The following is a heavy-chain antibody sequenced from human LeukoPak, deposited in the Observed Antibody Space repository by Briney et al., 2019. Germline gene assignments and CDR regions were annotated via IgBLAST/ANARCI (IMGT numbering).Heavy chain of an antibody. CDR2: ISSSGSTI. CDR3: ARGSTVRSHEGDAFEI. Sequence: GGSLRLSCAASGFTFSSYEMNWVRQAPGKGLEWVSYISSSGSTIYYADSVKGRFTISRDNAKNSLYLQMNSLRAEDTAVYYCARGSTVRSHEGDAFEIWGQGTMVTVSS. CDR1: GFTFSSYE. V-gene: IGHV3-48*03. J-gene: IGHJ3*02. D-gene: IGHD3-10*01.